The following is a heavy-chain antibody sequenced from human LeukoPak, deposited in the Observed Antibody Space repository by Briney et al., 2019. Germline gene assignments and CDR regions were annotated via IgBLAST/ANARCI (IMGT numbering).Heavy chain of an antibody. CDR2: ISSSGST. J-gene: IGHJ5*02. V-gene: IGHV4-61*02. Sequence: PSETLSLTCTVSGDSISSGDYYWSWIRQPAGKGLEWIGRISSSGSTNYNPSLKSRVTISVDTSKNQFSLKLSSVTAADTAVYYCARAAVTNSGNWFDPWGQGTLVTVSS. D-gene: IGHD4-17*01. CDR1: GDSISSGDYY. CDR3: ARAAVTNSGNWFDP.